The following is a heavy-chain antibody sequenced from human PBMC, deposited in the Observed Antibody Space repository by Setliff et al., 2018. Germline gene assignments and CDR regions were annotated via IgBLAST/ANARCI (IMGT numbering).Heavy chain of an antibody. V-gene: IGHV4-30-4*08. D-gene: IGHD3-22*01. CDR1: GGSISSGDYY. CDR3: ASAPLLYSDSSGLSGTFDI. CDR2: IYYSGST. Sequence: PSETLSPTCTVSGGSISSGDYYWSWIRQPPGKGLEFVGYIYYSGSTYYNPSLKSRVTISIDTSKNQFSLKVNSVTAADTAVYYCASAPLLYSDSSGLSGTFDIWGQGTMVTVSS. J-gene: IGHJ3*02.